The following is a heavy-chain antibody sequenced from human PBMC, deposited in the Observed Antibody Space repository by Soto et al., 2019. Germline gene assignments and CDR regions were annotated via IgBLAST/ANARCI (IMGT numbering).Heavy chain of an antibody. J-gene: IGHJ6*02. CDR1: RGSISSGGYY. V-gene: IGHV4-31*03. D-gene: IGHD2-15*01. Sequence: SETLSLTCTVSRGSISSGGYYWSWIRQHPGKGLEWIGYIYYSGSTYYNPSLKSRVTISVDTSKNQFSLKLSSVTAADTAVYYCARVPNCSGGSCELRGHRRAYYYGMDVWGQGTTVTVAS. CDR3: ARVPNCSGGSCELRGHRRAYYYGMDV. CDR2: IYYSGST.